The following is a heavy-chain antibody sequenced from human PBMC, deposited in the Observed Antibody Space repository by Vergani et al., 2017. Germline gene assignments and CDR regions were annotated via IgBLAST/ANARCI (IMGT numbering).Heavy chain of an antibody. CDR1: GGSFSDYY. V-gene: IGHV4-34*01. J-gene: IGHJ4*02. D-gene: IGHD1-1*01. CDR3: ARGPSAGWNDG. CDR2: INHSGST. Sequence: QVQLQQWGAGLLKPSETLSLTCAVYGGSFSDYYWSWIRQPPGKGLEGIGEINHSGSTNYNPSVKTRVTISVGTSKNQFSLKLSSVTAADTAVYYCARGPSAGWNDGWGQGTLVTVSS.